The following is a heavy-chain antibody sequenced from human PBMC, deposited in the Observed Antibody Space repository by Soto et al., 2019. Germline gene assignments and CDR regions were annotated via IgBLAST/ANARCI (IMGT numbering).Heavy chain of an antibody. Sequence: SGPTLVNPTQAPTLTCTFSGFSLRTTGVGVGWIHQPPGKALEWLALLYWYDDNRYNPSLKSRLTLTKDTSKSQVVLTLTNVDPADTATYYCAHNPPQDSGAFDIWGQGTMVTVSS. D-gene: IGHD6-19*01. CDR2: LYWYDDN. V-gene: IGHV2-5*01. CDR3: AHNPPQDSGAFDI. J-gene: IGHJ3*02. CDR1: GFSLRTTGVG.